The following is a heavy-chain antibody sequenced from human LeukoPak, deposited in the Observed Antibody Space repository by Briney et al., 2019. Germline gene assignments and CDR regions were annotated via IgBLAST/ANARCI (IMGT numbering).Heavy chain of an antibody. D-gene: IGHD2-21*01. J-gene: IGHJ4*02. CDR2: IYYSGST. CDR1: GGSISSGDYY. V-gene: IGHV4-30-4*01. CDR3: ARGQTTPLYSLDY. Sequence: PSETLSLTCTVSGGSISSGDYYWSWIRQPPGKGLEWIGYIYYSGSTYYKPYLKSRVTISVDTSKNQFSLKLSSVTAADTAVYYCARGQTTPLYSLDYWGQGTLVTVSS.